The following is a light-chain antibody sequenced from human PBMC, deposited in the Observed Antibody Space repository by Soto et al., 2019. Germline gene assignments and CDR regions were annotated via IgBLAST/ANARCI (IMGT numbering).Light chain of an antibody. CDR1: QSVSDN. CDR3: QQYNDWPLT. J-gene: IGKJ1*01. V-gene: IGKV3-15*01. CDR2: GAF. Sequence: EILMTQSPVTLSVSPGERVTLSCRASQSVSDNLAWYQQKPGQAPSLLIYGAFTRATGVPARFSGAGSGTEFPLTISSLQSEDFALYYCQQYNDWPLTFGQGTKVEI.